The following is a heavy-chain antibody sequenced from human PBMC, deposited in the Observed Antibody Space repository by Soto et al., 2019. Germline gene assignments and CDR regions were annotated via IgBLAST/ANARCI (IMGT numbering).Heavy chain of an antibody. CDR3: AKGFKDGDSSSPMDV. CDR1: GFTFRGYA. Sequence: EVLLLESGGGLVQPGGSLRLSCAASGFTFRGYAMSWVRQAPGKGLERLPVIRARGGRAEYAVSVNGRFTISRDDYKNVLFLQIKSLRAEDTAVYYCAKGFKDGDSSSPMDVWGKGTMVTVSS. CDR2: IRARGGRA. D-gene: IGHD3-22*01. V-gene: IGHV3-23*01. J-gene: IGHJ6*04.